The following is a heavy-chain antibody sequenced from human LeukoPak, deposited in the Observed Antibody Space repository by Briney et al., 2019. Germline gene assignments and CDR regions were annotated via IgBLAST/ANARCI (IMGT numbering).Heavy chain of an antibody. CDR3: ARDLIVGATKALHY. J-gene: IGHJ4*02. Sequence: SETLSLTCTVSGGSISSSYWSWIRQPPGRGLEWIGYIYYSGSTNYNPSLKSRVTISVDTSKNQFSLKLSSVTAADTAVYYCARDLIVGATKALHYWGQGTLVTVSS. CDR1: GGSISSSY. D-gene: IGHD1-26*01. CDR2: IYYSGST. V-gene: IGHV4-59*01.